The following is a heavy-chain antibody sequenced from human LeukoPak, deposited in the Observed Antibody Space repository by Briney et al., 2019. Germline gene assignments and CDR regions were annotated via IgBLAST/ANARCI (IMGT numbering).Heavy chain of an antibody. CDR3: ARDPRGYSYGYWYFDL. CDR1: GFTFSNYA. Sequence: PGGSLRLSCAASGFTFSNYAMHWVRQAPGKGLEWVAVISDDGSNKYYGDSVKGRFTISRDNSKNTVYLQMNSLRAEDTALYYCARDPRGYSYGYWYFDLWGRGTLVTVSS. CDR2: ISDDGSNK. V-gene: IGHV3-30*03. J-gene: IGHJ2*01. D-gene: IGHD5-18*01.